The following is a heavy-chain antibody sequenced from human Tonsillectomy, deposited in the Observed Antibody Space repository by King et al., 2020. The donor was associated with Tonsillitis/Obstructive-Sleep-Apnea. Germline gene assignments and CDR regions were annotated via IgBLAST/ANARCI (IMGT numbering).Heavy chain of an antibody. CDR3: ATTKEETYYYDSSGYYLGAWFDP. J-gene: IGHJ5*02. CDR1: GYTFTSYG. CDR2: ISAYNGNT. D-gene: IGHD3-22*01. V-gene: IGHV1-18*01. Sequence: QLVQSGAEMKKTGASMKVSCKASGYTFTSYGISWVRQAPGQGLEWMGWISAYNGNTNYAQKFQGRVTMTTDTSTSTAYMELRSLRSDDTAVYYCATTKEETYYYDSSGYYLGAWFDPWGQGTLVTVSS.